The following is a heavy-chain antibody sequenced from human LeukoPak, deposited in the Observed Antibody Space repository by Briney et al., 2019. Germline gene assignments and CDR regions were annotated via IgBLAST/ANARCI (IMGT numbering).Heavy chain of an antibody. V-gene: IGHV3-30*02. CDR1: GFTFSSYV. D-gene: IGHD6-13*01. CDR3: AKDKDTSSWYFDY. J-gene: IGHJ4*02. CDR2: IRYDGSNK. Sequence: PGGSLRLSCAATGFTFSSYVMHWVRQAPGKGLEWVAFIRYDGSNKHYAESVKGRFTISRDNSKNTLYLHMNSLRAEDTAVYYCAKDKDTSSWYFDYWGQRTMVTVSS.